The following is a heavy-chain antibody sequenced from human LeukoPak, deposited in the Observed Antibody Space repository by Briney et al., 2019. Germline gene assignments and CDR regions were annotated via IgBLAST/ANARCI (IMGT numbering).Heavy chain of an antibody. CDR1: GFTFSSYS. D-gene: IGHD3-22*01. Sequence: QPGGSLRLACGASGFTFSSYSMHWVRQAPGKGLEYVSAISSNGGSTYYATSVKGRFTISRDNSKNTLYLQMGSLRAEDMAVYYCARGYYDSSGNYQGLFDFWGQGTLVTVSS. CDR2: ISSNGGST. J-gene: IGHJ4*02. V-gene: IGHV3-64*01. CDR3: ARGYYDSSGNYQGLFDF.